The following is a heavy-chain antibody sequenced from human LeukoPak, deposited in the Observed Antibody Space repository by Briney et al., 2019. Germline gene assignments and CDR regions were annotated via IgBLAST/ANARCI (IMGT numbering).Heavy chain of an antibody. Sequence: GGSLRLSCAASGFTFSSFAMSWVRQAPEKGLEWVSAISGSGADTYYTDSVRGRFTISRDNSKKTLFLQMNSLRAEDTAIYYCAKDQKWTDYGEFHFWGPGTLVTVSS. CDR1: GFTFSSFA. J-gene: IGHJ4*02. D-gene: IGHD4-17*01. CDR2: ISGSGADT. V-gene: IGHV3-23*01. CDR3: AKDQKWTDYGEFHF.